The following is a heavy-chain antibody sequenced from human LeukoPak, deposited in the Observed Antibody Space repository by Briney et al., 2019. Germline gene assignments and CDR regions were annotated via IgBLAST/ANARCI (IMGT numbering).Heavy chain of an antibody. V-gene: IGHV4-4*02. CDR1: VGSISSGNW. D-gene: IGHD2-2*02. Sequence: SGTLSLTCGVSVGSISSGNWWTWVRQSPGKGLEWIGEIHHNGTRNFNPSLRSRVIISLDTFKNHISLILTSVTAADTAVYYCASAPILRGEGGERYRCGLDVWGQGTTVIVSS. CDR2: IHHNGTR. CDR3: ASAPILRGEGGERYRCGLDV. J-gene: IGHJ6*02.